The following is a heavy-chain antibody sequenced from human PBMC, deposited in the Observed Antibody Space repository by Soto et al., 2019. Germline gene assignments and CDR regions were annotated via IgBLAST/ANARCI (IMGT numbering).Heavy chain of an antibody. CDR3: ARNLGYCSGGSCYFDY. Sequence: QVQLVQSGAEVKKPGASVKVSCKASGYTFTSYYMHWVRQAPGQGLEWMGIINPSGGSTSYAQKFQGRVTMTRDTSTSTVYMELSSLRSEDTAVYYCARNLGYCSGGSCYFDYCGQGTLVTVSS. V-gene: IGHV1-46*01. D-gene: IGHD2-15*01. CDR2: INPSGGST. J-gene: IGHJ4*02. CDR1: GYTFTSYY.